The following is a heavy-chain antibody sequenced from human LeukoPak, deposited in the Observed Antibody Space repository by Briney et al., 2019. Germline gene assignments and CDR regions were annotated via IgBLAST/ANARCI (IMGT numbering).Heavy chain of an antibody. D-gene: IGHD4-17*01. J-gene: IGHJ4*02. V-gene: IGHV3-7*01. CDR2: INPDGSGT. Sequence: PGGSLRLSCAASGFSFSPYWMSWVRQGPGKGLAWVASINPDGSGTYYVDSVKGRFAISRDNAQSSLYLQMNSLSAEDTAVYFCARLFGGVTTFDYWGQGTLVTVSS. CDR1: GFSFSPYW. CDR3: ARLFGGVTTFDY.